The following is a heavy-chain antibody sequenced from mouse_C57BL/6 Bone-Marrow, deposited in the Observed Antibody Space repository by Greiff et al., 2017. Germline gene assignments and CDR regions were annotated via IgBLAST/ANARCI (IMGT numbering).Heavy chain of an antibody. D-gene: IGHD2-5*01. J-gene: IGHJ4*01. CDR1: GFTFSDYG. CDR2: ISSGSSTI. Sequence: EVQLVESGGGLVKPGGSLKLSCAASGFTFSDYGMHWVRQAPEKGLEWVAYISSGSSTIYYADTVKGRFTISRDNAKNTLFLQMTSLRSEDTAMYYCARRDNYSNFYAMDYWGQGTSVTVSS. CDR3: ARRDNYSNFYAMDY. V-gene: IGHV5-17*01.